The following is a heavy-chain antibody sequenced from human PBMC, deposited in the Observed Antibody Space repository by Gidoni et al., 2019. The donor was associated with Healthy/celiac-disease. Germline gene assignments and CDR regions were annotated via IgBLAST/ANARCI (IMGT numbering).Heavy chain of an antibody. V-gene: IGHV1-2*04. CDR1: GYTFTGYY. CDR3: ARDLSMVYAIGSIQYYGMDV. Sequence: QVQLVQSGAEVKKPGASVKVSCKASGYTFTGYYMPWVRQAPGQGLEWMGWINPNSGGTNYAQKFQGWVTMTRDTSISTAYMELSRLRSDDTAVYYCARDLSMVYAIGSIQYYGMDVWGQGTTVTVSS. D-gene: IGHD2-8*01. J-gene: IGHJ6*02. CDR2: INPNSGGT.